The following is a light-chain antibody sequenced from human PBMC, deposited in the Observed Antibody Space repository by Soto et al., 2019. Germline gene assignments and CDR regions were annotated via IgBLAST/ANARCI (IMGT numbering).Light chain of an antibody. V-gene: IGKV3-11*01. Sequence: EIVLTQSPATLSLXXGXXAXLSCRAXXSVSSYLAWYQQKPGQAPRLLIYDASNRATGIPARFSGSGSGTDFTLTISSLEPEDFAVYYCQQRSNWPPRWTFGQGTKVEIK. J-gene: IGKJ1*01. CDR3: QQRSNWPPRWT. CDR2: DAS. CDR1: XSVSSY.